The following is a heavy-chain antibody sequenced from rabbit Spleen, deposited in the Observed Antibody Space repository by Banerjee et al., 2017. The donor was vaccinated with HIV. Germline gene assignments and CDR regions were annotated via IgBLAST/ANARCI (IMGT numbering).Heavy chain of an antibody. Sequence: QEQLEESGGDLVKPGASLTLTCTASGFSFSNANWMCWVRQAPGKGLEWIACIYGGGSSNEYYASWPKGRFTISKIASTTVTLQMNILTAADTATYFCVRGWSGGIANYVDYFNLWGPGTLVTVS. J-gene: IGHJ4*01. CDR2: IYGGGSSNE. CDR1: GFSFSNANW. D-gene: IGHD4-2*01. CDR3: VRGWSGGIANYVDYFNL. V-gene: IGHV1S45*01.